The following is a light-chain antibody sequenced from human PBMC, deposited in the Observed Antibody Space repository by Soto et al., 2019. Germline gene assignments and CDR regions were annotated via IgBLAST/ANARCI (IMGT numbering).Light chain of an antibody. Sequence: DIVLTQSPGTLSLSPGDRVTLSCWASQTISGNALAWYQQKGGQAPRLLIYAASQRARGIPDMFSGTGSGTEFSLAIGGLEPEDFALYYCHHDGRPGTFGGGTKVDIK. J-gene: IGKJ4*01. V-gene: IGKV3-20*01. CDR1: QTISGNA. CDR3: HHDGRPGT. CDR2: AAS.